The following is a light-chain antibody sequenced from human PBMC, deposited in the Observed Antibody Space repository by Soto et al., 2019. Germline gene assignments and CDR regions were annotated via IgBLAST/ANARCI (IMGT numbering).Light chain of an antibody. J-gene: IGLJ1*01. CDR1: SSEVGGYNY. Sequence: QSVLTQPASVSGSPGQSITISCTGASSEVGGYNYVSWYQQHPGKAPKLMIYDVSNRPSGVSNRFSASKSGNTASLTISGLQAEDEADYFCSSHTSSTLCSVFGTGPKDTVL. CDR3: SSHTSSTLCSV. V-gene: IGLV2-14*03. CDR2: DVS.